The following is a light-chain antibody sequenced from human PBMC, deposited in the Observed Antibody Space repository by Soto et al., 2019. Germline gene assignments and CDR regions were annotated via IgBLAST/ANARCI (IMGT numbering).Light chain of an antibody. CDR1: SRDVGGYNY. Sequence: QSALTQPASVSGSPGQSITICCTGTSRDVGGYNYVSWYQQYPGKAPKLMIYGVTNRPSGVSNRFSGSKTGNTASLTISGLQAEDEAYYYCFSHRRGDSHVFGTGTKVTVL. J-gene: IGLJ1*01. V-gene: IGLV2-14*01. CDR2: GVT. CDR3: FSHRRGDSHV.